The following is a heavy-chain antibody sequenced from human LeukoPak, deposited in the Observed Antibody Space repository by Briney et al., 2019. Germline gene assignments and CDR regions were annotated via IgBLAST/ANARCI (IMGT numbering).Heavy chain of an antibody. J-gene: IGHJ4*02. V-gene: IGHV3-30*18. D-gene: IGHD3-10*01. CDR1: GFTFSTYN. CDR2: ISYDGSNK. Sequence: PGGSLRLSCAASGFTFSTYNMHWVRRAPGKGLEWVAVISYDGSNKYYADSVKGRFTISRDNSKNTLYLQMNSLRAEDTAVYYCAKDRVTMVRGVIKWAFDYWGQGTLVTVSS. CDR3: AKDRVTMVRGVIKWAFDY.